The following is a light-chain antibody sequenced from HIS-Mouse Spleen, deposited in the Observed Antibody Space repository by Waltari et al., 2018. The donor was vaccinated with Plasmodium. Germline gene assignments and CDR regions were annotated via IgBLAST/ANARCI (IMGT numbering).Light chain of an antibody. CDR1: SSNIGSNY. J-gene: IGLJ2*01. V-gene: IGLV1-47*01. Sequence: QSVLTQPPSASGTPGQRVTISCSGSSSNIGSNYVYWYQQLPGTAPKLRIYRNKPRPSGVPDRFSGSKSGTSASLAISGRRSEDEADYYCAAWDDSLSGVVFGGGTKLTVL. CDR2: RNK. CDR3: AAWDDSLSGVV.